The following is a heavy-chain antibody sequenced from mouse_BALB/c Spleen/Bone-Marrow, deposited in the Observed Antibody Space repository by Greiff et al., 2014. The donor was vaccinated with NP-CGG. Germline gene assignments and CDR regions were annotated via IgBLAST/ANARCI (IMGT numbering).Heavy chain of an antibody. CDR3: AHDGLLPGMDY. CDR1: GYTFTSYD. J-gene: IGHJ4*01. Sequence: QVQLQQPGAELVKPGASVKLSCKASGYTFTSYDINWVRQRPEQGLEWIGWIFPGDNSTKYNEKFKGKATPTTDKSSSTAYMQLSRLTSEDSAVYFCAHDGLLPGMDYWGQGTSVTVSS. V-gene: IGHV1S56*01. CDR2: IFPGDNST. D-gene: IGHD2-3*01.